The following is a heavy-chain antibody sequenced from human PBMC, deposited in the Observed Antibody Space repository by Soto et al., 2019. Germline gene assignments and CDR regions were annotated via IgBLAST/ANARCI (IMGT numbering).Heavy chain of an antibody. J-gene: IGHJ4*02. V-gene: IGHV1-69*01. CDR3: GASGCSSTSCYLYY. Sequence: QVQLVQSGAQVKKPGSSVKVSCKASGGTFSSYAISWVRQAPGQGLEWMGGIIPIFGTANYAQKFQGRVTFTADESTSTAYIELSSLRSEDTAEYYCGASGCSSTSCYLYYWGQGTLVTVSS. CDR1: GGTFSSYA. CDR2: IIPIFGTA. D-gene: IGHD2-2*01.